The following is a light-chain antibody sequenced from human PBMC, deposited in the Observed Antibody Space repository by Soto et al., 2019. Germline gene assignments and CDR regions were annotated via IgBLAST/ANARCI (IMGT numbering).Light chain of an antibody. J-gene: IGKJ2*01. V-gene: IGKV1-9*01. CDR1: QDISSY. Sequence: IQLTQSPSSLSASAGDRVTITGRASQDISSYLAWYQQKPGKAPKLLIYFASTLQSGVPSRVGGSGSGTDFTLTISSLQPEDSATYYCQQLNSHPYTFGLGTKLEI. CDR2: FAS. CDR3: QQLNSHPYT.